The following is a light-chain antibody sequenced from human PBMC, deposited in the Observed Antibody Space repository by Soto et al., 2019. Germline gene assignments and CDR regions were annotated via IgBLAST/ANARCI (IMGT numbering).Light chain of an antibody. CDR2: DAS. J-gene: IGKJ4*01. V-gene: IGKV3-20*01. CDR3: QQFSSYPLT. CDR1: QTVRNNY. Sequence: EFVLTQSPGTLSLSPGERATLSCRASQTVRNNYLAWYQQKPGQAPRLLIYDASSRDTGIPDRFSGGGSGTDFTLTISRLEPEDFAVYYCQQFSSYPLTFGGGTKVDIK.